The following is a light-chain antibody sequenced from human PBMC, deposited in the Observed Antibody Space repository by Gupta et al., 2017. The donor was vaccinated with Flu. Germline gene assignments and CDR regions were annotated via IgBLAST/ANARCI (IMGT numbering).Light chain of an antibody. J-gene: IGKJ2*01. CDR2: GAS. CDR1: QSVRSN. Sequence: ETVMTQSPATLSVSPGERATLSCRASQSVRSNLAWYQQKPGQAPRLLIHGASTRDTGIPARFSDSGYGKEFTLTISSRQSEDFAVYYCQQDNDWPPYTFGQGTKLEIK. V-gene: IGKV3-15*01. CDR3: QQDNDWPPYT.